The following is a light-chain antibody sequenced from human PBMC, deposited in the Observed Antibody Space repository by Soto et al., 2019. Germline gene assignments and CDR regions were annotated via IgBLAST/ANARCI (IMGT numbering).Light chain of an antibody. CDR3: SSYAPSDVV. V-gene: IGLV2-8*01. CDR2: DVN. CDR1: NRDVGGSNS. J-gene: IGLJ2*01. Sequence: QSALAQPASVSGSPGQSITISCAGTNRDVGGSNSVSWYQQHPGKAPNLMIYDVNKRPSGVPDRFSGSKSGNTASLTVSGLQAADEAYYFCSSYAPSDVVFGGGTKLTVL.